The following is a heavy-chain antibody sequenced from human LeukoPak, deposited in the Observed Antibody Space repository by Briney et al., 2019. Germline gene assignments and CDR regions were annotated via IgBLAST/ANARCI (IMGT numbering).Heavy chain of an antibody. CDR1: GYTFTSYA. D-gene: IGHD3-10*01. J-gene: IGHJ6*03. V-gene: IGHV7-4-1*02. Sequence: VASVKVSCKASGYTFTSYAMNWVRQAPGQGLEWMGWINTNTGNPTYAQGFTGRFVFSLDTSVSTAYLQISSLKAEDTAVYYCAREDGSGRYYYYYYMDVWGKGTTVTVSS. CDR3: AREDGSGRYYYYYYMDV. CDR2: INTNTGNP.